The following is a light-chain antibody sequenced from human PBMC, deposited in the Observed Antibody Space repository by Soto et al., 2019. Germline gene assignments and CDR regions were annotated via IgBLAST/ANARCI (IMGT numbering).Light chain of an antibody. V-gene: IGLV1-40*01. CDR3: LSYDSSLSGYV. CDR1: SSNIGAGYD. J-gene: IGLJ1*01. Sequence: QSVLTQPPSVSGAPGQRLTFSFTGSSSNIGAGYDVHWYQQLPGAAPTLRIYGNINRPSGVPDRFSGSKSGPSASLAITGLQAEDEADYYCLSYDSSLSGYVFGTGTKLTVL. CDR2: GNI.